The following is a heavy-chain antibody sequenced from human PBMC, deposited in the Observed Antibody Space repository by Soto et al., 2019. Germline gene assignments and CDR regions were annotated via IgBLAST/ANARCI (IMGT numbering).Heavy chain of an antibody. J-gene: IGHJ4*02. CDR1: GDSITTNGYY. D-gene: IGHD2-8*01. CDR2: VYSTGST. Sequence: PSETLSLTCSVSGDSITTNGYYWGWIRQPPWKGLQWIGNVYSTGSTFSHPSLTSRVFISVDTSKNKFSLRLTSVTAADTAVYYCARSHYTYGLLIDYWGPGIMVTVS. CDR3: ARSHYTYGLLIDY. V-gene: IGHV4-39*01.